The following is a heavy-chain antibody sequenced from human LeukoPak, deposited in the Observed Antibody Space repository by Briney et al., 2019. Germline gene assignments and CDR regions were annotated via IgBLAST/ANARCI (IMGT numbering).Heavy chain of an antibody. CDR3: AKVGVVNTQPDY. J-gene: IGHJ4*02. D-gene: IGHD3-3*01. V-gene: IGHV3-30*02. CDR1: GFTFSSYG. CDR2: IRYDGSNK. Sequence: GGSLRLSCAASGFTFSSYGMHWVRQAPGKGLEWVAFIRYDGSNKYYADSVKGRFTVSRDNSKNTLYLQMNSLRAEDTAVYYCAKVGVVNTQPDYWGQGTLVTVSS.